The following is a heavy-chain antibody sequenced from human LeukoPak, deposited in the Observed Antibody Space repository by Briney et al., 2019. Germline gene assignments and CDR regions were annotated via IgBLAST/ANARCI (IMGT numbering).Heavy chain of an antibody. CDR3: ARGRYSGYDWGSSGYYYMDV. Sequence: ASVKVSCKASGYTFTSYDINWVRQATGQGLEWMGWMNPNSGNTGYAQKFQGRVTITRNASISTAYMELSSLRSEDTAVYYCARGRYSGYDWGSSGYYYMDVWGKGTTVTVSS. CDR2: MNPNSGNT. J-gene: IGHJ6*03. V-gene: IGHV1-8*03. CDR1: GYTFTSYD. D-gene: IGHD5-12*01.